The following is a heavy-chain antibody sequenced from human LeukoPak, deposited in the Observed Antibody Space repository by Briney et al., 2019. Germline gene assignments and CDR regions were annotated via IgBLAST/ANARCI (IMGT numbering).Heavy chain of an antibody. CDR3: ARRWNYGRNYYIDV. Sequence: SETLSLTCAVYGGSFSNYYWSWIRQTPGKGMEWVGEINDSGRTNYNPSLMSRVTVSVDTSKNQFSLRLTSVTATDTAVYYCARRWNYGRNYYIDVWGKGAAVSVSS. V-gene: IGHV4-34*01. CDR2: INDSGRT. CDR1: GGSFSNYY. D-gene: IGHD1-7*01. J-gene: IGHJ6*03.